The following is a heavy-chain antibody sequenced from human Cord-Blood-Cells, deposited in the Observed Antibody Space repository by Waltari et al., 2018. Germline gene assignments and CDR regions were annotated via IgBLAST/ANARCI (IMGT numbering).Heavy chain of an antibody. CDR2: INHSGST. V-gene: IGHV4-34*01. J-gene: IGHJ6*03. CDR1: GGSFSGYY. CDR3: ARLEYQLLEHYYYYYMDV. D-gene: IGHD2-2*01. Sequence: AGLLKPSETLSLTCAVYGGSFSGYYWSWIRQPPGKGLEWIGEINHSGSTNYNPTLKSRVTISVDTSKNQFSLKLSSVTAADTAVYYCARLEYQLLEHYYYYYMDVWGKGTTVTVSS.